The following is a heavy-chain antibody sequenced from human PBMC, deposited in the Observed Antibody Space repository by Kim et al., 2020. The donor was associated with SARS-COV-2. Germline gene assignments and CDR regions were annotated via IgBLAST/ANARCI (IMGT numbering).Heavy chain of an antibody. V-gene: IGHV3-33*06. D-gene: IGHD6-13*01. J-gene: IGHJ6*02. CDR1: GFTFSSYA. CDR2: IWYDGSNK. Sequence: GGSLRLSCAASGFTFSSYAMHWVRQAPGKGLEWVAVIWYDGSNKYYADSVKGRFTISRDNSKNTLYLQMNSLRAEDTAVYYCAKDQVEQQLDYYYYGMDVWGQGTTVTVSS. CDR3: AKDQVEQQLDYYYYGMDV.